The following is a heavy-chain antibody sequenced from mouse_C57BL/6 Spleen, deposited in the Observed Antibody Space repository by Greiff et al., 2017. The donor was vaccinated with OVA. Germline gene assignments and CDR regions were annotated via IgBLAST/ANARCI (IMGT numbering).Heavy chain of an antibody. CDR1: GFTFSDYY. J-gene: IGHJ4*01. V-gene: IGHV5-16*01. CDR2: INYDGSST. Sequence: EVQRVESEGGLVQPGSSMKLSCTASGFTFSDYYMAWVRQVPEKGLEWVANINYDGSSTYYLDSLKIRFIISRDNAKNILYLQMRSLKSEDAATDYCARDEGYYAMDYWGQGTSVTVSS. CDR3: ARDEGYYAMDY.